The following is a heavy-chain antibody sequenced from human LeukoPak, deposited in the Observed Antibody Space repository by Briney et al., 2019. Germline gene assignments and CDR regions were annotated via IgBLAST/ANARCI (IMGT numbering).Heavy chain of an antibody. D-gene: IGHD6-13*01. Sequence: KPSETLSLTCTVSGGSISSTTYYWGWIRQPPGKGLEWIGTIYYSGATYYNPSLKSRVTISVDTSKNQFSLKLSSVTAADTAVYYCARAIVIAAAGTRVWFDPWGQGTLVTVSS. CDR1: GGSISSTTYY. CDR2: IYYSGAT. V-gene: IGHV4-39*07. CDR3: ARAIVIAAAGTRVWFDP. J-gene: IGHJ5*02.